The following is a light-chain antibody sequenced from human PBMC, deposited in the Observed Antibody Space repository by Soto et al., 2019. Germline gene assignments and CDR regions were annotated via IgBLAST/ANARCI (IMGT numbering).Light chain of an antibody. J-gene: IGKJ5*01. CDR2: AAS. CDR1: QGIGNH. Sequence: AIQMTQSPSSLCASVADRLTITCRASQGIGNHLAWYQQKPGKAPKLLIYAASSLQSGVPSRFSGSGSGTDFTLTISSLQPEDFATYYCLQDYNYPRTFGQGTRLEIK. V-gene: IGKV1-6*01. CDR3: LQDYNYPRT.